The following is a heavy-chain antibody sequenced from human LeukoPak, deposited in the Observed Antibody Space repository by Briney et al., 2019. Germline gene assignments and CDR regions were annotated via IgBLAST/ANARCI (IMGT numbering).Heavy chain of an antibody. CDR2: IYYSGST. Sequence: SETLSLTCTVSGYSISSGYYWGWIRQPPGKGLEWIGSIYYSGSTYYNPSLKSRVTISVDTSKNQFSLNLSSVTALDTAVYYCARIFLGYSSGWYFDYWGQGTLVTVSS. D-gene: IGHD6-19*01. CDR1: GYSISSGYY. V-gene: IGHV4-38-2*02. J-gene: IGHJ4*02. CDR3: ARIFLGYSSGWYFDY.